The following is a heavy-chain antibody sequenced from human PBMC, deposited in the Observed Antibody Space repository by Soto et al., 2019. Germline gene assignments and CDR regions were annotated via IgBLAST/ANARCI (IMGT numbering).Heavy chain of an antibody. V-gene: IGHV4-59*01. J-gene: IGHJ4*02. CDR2: IYYTGST. CDR1: GVSNNNDY. Sequence: PSETWSLACTVSGVSNNNDYWPWYRQPPGKRWEWIGAIYYTGSTTYKPALRSRVTLSVDTSKKEFSLSLTSVTAADTAVYFCAKVVSGGRPDYRGLGALVTVSS. CDR3: AKVVSGGRPDY. D-gene: IGHD3-16*01.